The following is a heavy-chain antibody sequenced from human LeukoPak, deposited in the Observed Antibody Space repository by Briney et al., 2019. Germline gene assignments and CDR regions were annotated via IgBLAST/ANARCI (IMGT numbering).Heavy chain of an antibody. CDR3: ARGGITTDSDI. J-gene: IGHJ3*02. V-gene: IGHV1-18*01. Sequence: ASVKVSCKASGYTLTSYGFTWVRQAPGQGLEWMGWISVYTGDTNYAENLQGRVTMTTDTSTSTAYMELRNLRSDDTAMYFCARGGITTDSDIWGQGTLVTVSS. D-gene: IGHD1-1*01. CDR2: ISVYTGDT. CDR1: GYTLTSYG.